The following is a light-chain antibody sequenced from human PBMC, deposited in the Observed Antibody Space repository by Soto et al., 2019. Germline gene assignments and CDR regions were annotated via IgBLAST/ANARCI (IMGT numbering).Light chain of an antibody. Sequence: DIQMTQSPSSLSASVGDRVTISCRASQSITTYLNWYRQKPGKAPKLLIYAASSLQSGVPSRFSGSGSDTEFTLSNSSLQPEDSSTYFCQQIYSAPFTFGGGTKVEIK. V-gene: IGKV1-39*01. CDR1: QSITTY. CDR3: QQIYSAPFT. CDR2: AAS. J-gene: IGKJ4*01.